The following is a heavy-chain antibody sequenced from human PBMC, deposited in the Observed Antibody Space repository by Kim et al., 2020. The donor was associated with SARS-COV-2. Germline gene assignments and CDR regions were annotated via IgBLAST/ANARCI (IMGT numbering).Heavy chain of an antibody. V-gene: IGHV1-58*01. CDR3: AAERAWNVGGNDYLT. D-gene: IGHD3-16*01. J-gene: IGHJ5*02. CDR1: GFSFTNSA. CDR2: IVVGNGET. Sequence: SVKVSCKASGFSFTNSAVQRVRQARGQGLEWIGWIVVGNGETRFAQKFQGRVTLSRDKSTGTAYMELRSLTSEDTAVYYCAAERAWNVGGNDYLTWGQG.